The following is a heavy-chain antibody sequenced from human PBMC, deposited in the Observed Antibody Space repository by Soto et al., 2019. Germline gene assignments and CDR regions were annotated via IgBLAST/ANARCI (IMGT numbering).Heavy chain of an antibody. CDR2: IIPIFGTA. CDR1: GGTFSSYA. CDR3: AREDSGYCSSTSCPMSY. D-gene: IGHD2-2*03. Sequence: SVKVSCKASGGTFSSYAISWVRQAPGQGLEWMGGIIPIFGTANYAQKFQGRVTITADKSTSTAYMELSSLRSEDTAVYYCAREDSGYCSSTSCPMSYWGQGTLVTVSS. J-gene: IGHJ4*02. V-gene: IGHV1-69*06.